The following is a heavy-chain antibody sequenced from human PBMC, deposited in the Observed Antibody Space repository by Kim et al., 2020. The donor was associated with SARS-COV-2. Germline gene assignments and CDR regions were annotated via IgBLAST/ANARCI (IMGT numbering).Heavy chain of an antibody. CDR3: ARDKGTPYSSGHDAFDI. Sequence: VKGRFTISRDNAKNSLYLQMNSLRAEDTAVYYCARDKGTPYSSGHDAFDIWGQGTMVTVSS. D-gene: IGHD6-19*01. J-gene: IGHJ3*02. V-gene: IGHV3-21*01.